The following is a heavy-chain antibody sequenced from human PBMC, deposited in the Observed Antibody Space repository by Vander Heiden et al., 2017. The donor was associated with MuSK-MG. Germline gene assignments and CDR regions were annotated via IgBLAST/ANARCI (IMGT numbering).Heavy chain of an antibody. Sequence: EVPLLASGGGLVQPGGSLRLSCPASGFTFSSNARSWVRQAPGKGLEWVSAISGSGGSTYYADSVKGRFTISRDNSKNTLYLQMNSLRAEDTAVYYCARAYYYGSGSPNWFDPWGQGTLVTVSS. CDR2: ISGSGGST. CDR3: ARAYYYGSGSPNWFDP. J-gene: IGHJ5*02. CDR1: GFTFSSNA. V-gene: IGHV3-23*01. D-gene: IGHD3-10*01.